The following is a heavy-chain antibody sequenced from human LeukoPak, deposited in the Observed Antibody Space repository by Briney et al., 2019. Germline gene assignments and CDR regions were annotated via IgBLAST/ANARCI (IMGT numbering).Heavy chain of an antibody. Sequence: PGGSLRLSCAASGFTFSSYSMSWVRQAPGKGLEWVSSISSSRSYIYYADSVKGRFTISRDNAKNSLYLQMNSLRAEDTAVYYCARVCSSTSCYVGGWDYYYGMDVWGQGTTVTVSS. D-gene: IGHD2-2*01. CDR1: GFTFSSYS. CDR3: ARVCSSTSCYVGGWDYYYGMDV. V-gene: IGHV3-21*01. J-gene: IGHJ6*02. CDR2: ISSSRSYI.